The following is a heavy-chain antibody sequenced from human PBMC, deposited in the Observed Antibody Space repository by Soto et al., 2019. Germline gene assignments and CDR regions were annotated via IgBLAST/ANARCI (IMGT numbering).Heavy chain of an antibody. CDR2: IRSKANCYAT. CDR3: SPSGWPYDSDY. CDR1: GFTFSGSA. V-gene: IGHV3-73*01. Sequence: VGSLRLSCAASGFTFSGSALHWVRQASGKGLEWVGRIRSKANCYATAYAASVKGRITIARDDSNNTEYLQMNSMKTADTAVDYCSPSGWPYDSDYWGQGTLVTVSS. D-gene: IGHD6-19*01. J-gene: IGHJ4*02.